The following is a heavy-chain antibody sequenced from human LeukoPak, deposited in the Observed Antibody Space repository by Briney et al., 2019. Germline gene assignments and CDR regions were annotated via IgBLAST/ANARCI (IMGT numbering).Heavy chain of an antibody. CDR3: ARDLGYSGTDGDNWFDP. V-gene: IGHV1-18*01. CDR2: ISAYNGNT. Sequence: GASVKVSCKASGYTFTSYGISWVRQAPGQGLEWMGWISAYNGNTNYAQKLQGRVTMTTDTSTSTAYMELRSLRSDDTAVYYCARDLGYSGTDGDNWFDPWGQGTLVTVSS. CDR1: GYTFTSYG. J-gene: IGHJ5*02. D-gene: IGHD5-12*01.